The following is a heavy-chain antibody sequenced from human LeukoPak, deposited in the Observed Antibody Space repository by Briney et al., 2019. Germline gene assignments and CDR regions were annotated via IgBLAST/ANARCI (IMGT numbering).Heavy chain of an antibody. Sequence: LESPSLTCTVSGGSISSSSYYWGWIRQPPGKGLEWIGSIYYSGTIYYNPSLKSRVTLSVDTSKNQFSLKLSSVTAAVTAVYYCARATLGYCSGGSCYGRGWFDPWGQGTLVTVSS. J-gene: IGHJ5*02. CDR2: IYYSGTI. V-gene: IGHV4-39*07. D-gene: IGHD2-15*01. CDR3: ARATLGYCSGGSCYGRGWFDP. CDR1: GGSISSSSYY.